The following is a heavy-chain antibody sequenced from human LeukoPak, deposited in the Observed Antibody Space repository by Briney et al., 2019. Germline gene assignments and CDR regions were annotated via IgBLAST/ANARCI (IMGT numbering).Heavy chain of an antibody. V-gene: IGHV3-48*03. CDR1: GFPFSGYE. CDR2: ISSSGDSI. Sequence: GGSLRLSCAASGFPFSGYEMNWVRQAPGKGLEWVSYISSSGDSIYYADSVKGRFTVSRDNAKKSLYLHMNSLRDDDTAVYYCARGTGLDYWGQGTLVTVSS. CDR3: ARGTGLDY. D-gene: IGHD1-14*01. J-gene: IGHJ4*02.